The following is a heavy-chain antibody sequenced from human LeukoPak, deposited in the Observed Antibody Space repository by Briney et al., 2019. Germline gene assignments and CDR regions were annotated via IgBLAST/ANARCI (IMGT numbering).Heavy chain of an antibody. CDR2: IYVIGTN. J-gene: IGHJ4*02. CDR3: ARQVGATTLIDH. CDR1: GGSVSSRNHY. Sequence: SETLSLTCTLSGGSVSSRNHYWGWIRQPPGKGLKWIGSIYVIGTNYYNPSLQSRVTLSVDTSKNQVSLKLTSVTAADTALYYCARQVGATTLIDHWGQGTLVTVSS. V-gene: IGHV4-39*01. D-gene: IGHD1-26*01.